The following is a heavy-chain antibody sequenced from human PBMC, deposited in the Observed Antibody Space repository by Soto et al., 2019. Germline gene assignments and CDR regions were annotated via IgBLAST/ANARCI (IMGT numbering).Heavy chain of an antibody. CDR3: ASGSYSDY. J-gene: IGHJ4*02. CDR1: GYSFTGSY. V-gene: IGHV1-2*06. CDR2: INPKSGGT. D-gene: IGHD1-26*01. Sequence: ASLKVSCKASGYSFTGSYIHWVRQAPGQGFECMGRINPKSGGTDFAQEFQGRVTMTRDTSITTAYMELSRLTSDDTAVYYCASGSYSDYWGQGALVTVSS.